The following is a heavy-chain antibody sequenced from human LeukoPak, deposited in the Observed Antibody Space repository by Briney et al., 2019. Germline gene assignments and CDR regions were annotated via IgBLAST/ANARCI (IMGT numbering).Heavy chain of an antibody. CDR1: GGSISSGGYY. Sequence: SETLSLTCTVSGGSISSGGYYWSWIRQHPGKGLEWIGYIYYSGSTYYNPSLKSRVTISVDTSKNQFSLKLSSVTAADTAVYYCARGYDSTNLALDYWGQGTLVTVSS. CDR2: IYYSGST. D-gene: IGHD3-22*01. J-gene: IGHJ4*02. V-gene: IGHV4-31*03. CDR3: ARGYDSTNLALDY.